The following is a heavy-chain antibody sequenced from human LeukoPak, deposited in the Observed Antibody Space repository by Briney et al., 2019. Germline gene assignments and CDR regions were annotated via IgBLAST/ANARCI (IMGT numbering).Heavy chain of an antibody. CDR3: ARGGNYYGSGSYYSHPPYGMDV. J-gene: IGHJ6*02. CDR2: IYYSGST. CDR1: GGSISSGGYY. V-gene: IGHV4-31*03. D-gene: IGHD3-10*01. Sequence: PSETLSLTCTVSGGSISSGGYYWSWIRQHPGKGLEWIGYIYYSGSTYYNPSLKSRVTISVDTSKNQFSLKLSSVTAADTAVYYCARGGNYYGSGSYYSHPPYGMDVWGQGTTVTVSS.